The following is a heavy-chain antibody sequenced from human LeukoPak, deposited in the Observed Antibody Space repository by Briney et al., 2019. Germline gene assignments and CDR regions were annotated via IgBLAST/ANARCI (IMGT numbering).Heavy chain of an antibody. V-gene: IGHV5-51*01. J-gene: IGHJ5*02. CDR2: IYPGDSDT. CDR1: GYSFTSYW. Sequence: GESLKISCKGSGYSFTSYWIGWVRQMPGKGLEWMGIIYPGDSDTRYSPSFQGQVTISADKSISTAYLQWSSLKASDTAMYYCARGAVAGSFSPYNWFDPWGQGTLVTVSS. CDR3: ARGAVAGSFSPYNWFDP. D-gene: IGHD6-19*01.